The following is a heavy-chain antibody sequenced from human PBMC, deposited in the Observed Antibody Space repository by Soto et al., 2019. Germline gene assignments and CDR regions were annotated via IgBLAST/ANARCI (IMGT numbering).Heavy chain of an antibody. J-gene: IGHJ6*02. Sequence: PSDTLSLTFHDSGVSISGAYWRWILQPPGKGLERIGYIYYPESTMYNPNLESRVTISVVTSKNQFSLKLSSVTAADTAVYYCSRQKRMAAGETYYYYGMDVWGQGTTVTVS. CDR3: SRQKRMAAGETYYYYGMDV. CDR1: GVSISGAY. D-gene: IGHD6-13*01. CDR2: IYYPEST. V-gene: IGHV4-59*08.